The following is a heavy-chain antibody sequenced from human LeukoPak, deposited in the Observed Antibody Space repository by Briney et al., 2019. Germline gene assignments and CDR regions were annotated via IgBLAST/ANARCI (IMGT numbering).Heavy chain of an antibody. CDR1: GFTFSSYA. V-gene: IGHV3-23*01. D-gene: IGHD3-3*01. Sequence: PGGSLRLSCAASGFTFSSYAMSWARQAPGKGLEWVSTISGIDGSTSYADSVKGRFTISRDNSKNTLHLQMNSLRAEDTAVYYCAKSGGDFWSGYYVYWGQGTLVTVSS. J-gene: IGHJ4*02. CDR2: ISGIDGST. CDR3: AKSGGDFWSGYYVY.